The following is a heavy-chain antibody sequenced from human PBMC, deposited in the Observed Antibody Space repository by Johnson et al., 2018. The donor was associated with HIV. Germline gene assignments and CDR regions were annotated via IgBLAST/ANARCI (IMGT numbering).Heavy chain of an antibody. CDR2: IYSGGST. CDR1: GFTFSSHW. V-gene: IGHV3-66*01. D-gene: IGHD6-13*01. Sequence: VQLVESGGCLVQPGGSLRLSCAASGFTFSSHWMSWVRQAPGKVLEWVSVIYSGGSTYYSDSVKGRFTISRDNSKNTLYLQMNSLRAEDTAVYYCARARAGDAFDIWGQGTMVTVSS. CDR3: ARARAGDAFDI. J-gene: IGHJ3*02.